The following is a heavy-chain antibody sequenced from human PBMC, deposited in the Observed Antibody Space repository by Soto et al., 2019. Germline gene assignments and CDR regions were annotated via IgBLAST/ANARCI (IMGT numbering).Heavy chain of an antibody. CDR3: AKDGVEQGSFVI. Sequence: PGGSLRLSCAASGFTFSSYGMHWVRQAPGKGLEWVAVISYDGSNKYYADSVKGRFTISRDNSKNTLYLQMNSLRAEDTAVYYCAKDGVEQGSFVIWGQGTMVTVSS. J-gene: IGHJ3*02. V-gene: IGHV3-30*18. D-gene: IGHD3-3*01. CDR1: GFTFSSYG. CDR2: ISYDGSNK.